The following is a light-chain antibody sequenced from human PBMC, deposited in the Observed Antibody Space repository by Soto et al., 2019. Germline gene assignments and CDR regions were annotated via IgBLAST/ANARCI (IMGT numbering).Light chain of an antibody. Sequence: DVVMTQSPLSLPVTLGQPASISCRSSQSLLHSNGYNYLDWYLQKPGQSPQLLIYLGSNRASGVPDRFSGSGSGTDFTLKISRVEAEDVGVYYCMQGLQTWTFGQGTKVEIK. J-gene: IGKJ1*01. CDR1: QSLLHSNGYNY. CDR2: LGS. CDR3: MQGLQTWT. V-gene: IGKV2-28*01.